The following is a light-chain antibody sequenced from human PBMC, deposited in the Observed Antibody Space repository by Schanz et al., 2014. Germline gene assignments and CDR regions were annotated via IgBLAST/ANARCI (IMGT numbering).Light chain of an antibody. CDR3: FSYAASESPKL. V-gene: IGLV2-23*01. J-gene: IGLJ2*01. CDR2: EDT. CDR1: SSDVGSHYP. Sequence: QSALTQPASVSGSLGQSITISCTGTSSDVGSHYPVSWYQQHPGKVPELIIYEDTKRPSGASYLFSASKSGNTASLTISGLQTDDEADYYCFSYAASESPKLFGGGTKLTVL.